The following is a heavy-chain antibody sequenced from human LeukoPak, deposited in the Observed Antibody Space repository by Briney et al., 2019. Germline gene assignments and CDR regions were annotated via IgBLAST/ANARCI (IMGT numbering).Heavy chain of an antibody. CDR2: ISHSGSS. CDR3: ARDLPSFCSSTSCYPALAYYYMDV. CDR1: GGPFRGFF. D-gene: IGHD2-2*01. Sequence: SETLSLTCAVYGGPFRGFFWSWIRQAPGKGLEWIGEISHSGSSNYNPSLKSRITISVDTSKSQFSLRLTSVTAADTAVYYCARDLPSFCSSTSCYPALAYYYMDVWGKGTTVTVSS. V-gene: IGHV4-34*10. J-gene: IGHJ6*03.